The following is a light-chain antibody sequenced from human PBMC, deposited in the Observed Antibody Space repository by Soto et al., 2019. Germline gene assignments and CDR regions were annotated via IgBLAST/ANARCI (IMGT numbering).Light chain of an antibody. CDR2: GAS. Sequence: EIVVTQSPATLSVSPGERATLSCRASQCFSSNLGWYKQNHGQPPRLLIYGASTRATGIPARFSGSGSGTESTLTISSMQSEDFAVYYCQQYNNWPPWTFGQGNKVEIK. J-gene: IGKJ1*01. V-gene: IGKV3-15*01. CDR1: QCFSSN. CDR3: QQYNNWPPWT.